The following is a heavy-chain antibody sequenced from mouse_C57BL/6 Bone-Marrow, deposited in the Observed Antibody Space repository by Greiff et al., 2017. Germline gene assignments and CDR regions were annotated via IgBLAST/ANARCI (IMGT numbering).Heavy chain of an antibody. CDR3: ARDLYYYGSRVECDY. J-gene: IGHJ2*01. Sequence: QVQLQQPGAELVKPGASVKLSCKASGYTFTSYWMHWVKQRPGQGLEWIGMIHPNSGSTNYTEKFKSKATLTVDKSSSTAYMQLSSLTSEDSAVYYCARDLYYYGSRVECDYWGQGTTLTVSS. V-gene: IGHV1-64*01. CDR1: GYTFTSYW. D-gene: IGHD1-1*01. CDR2: IHPNSGST.